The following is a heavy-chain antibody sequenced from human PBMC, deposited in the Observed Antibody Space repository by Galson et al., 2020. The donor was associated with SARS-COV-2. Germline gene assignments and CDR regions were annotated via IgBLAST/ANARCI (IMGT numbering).Heavy chain of an antibody. CDR2: TYYRSQWST. J-gene: IGHJ3*02. Sequence: SQTLSLTCAISGDSVSSNSAAWNWIRQTPSRGLEWLGRTYYRSQWSTDYAVSVNSRITINPDTSKNQFSLQLNSVTPEDTAIYYCAGRGAGAGSLHIWGQGTMVIVSS. CDR1: GDSVSSNSAA. D-gene: IGHD6-13*01. V-gene: IGHV6-1*01. CDR3: AGRGAGAGSLHI.